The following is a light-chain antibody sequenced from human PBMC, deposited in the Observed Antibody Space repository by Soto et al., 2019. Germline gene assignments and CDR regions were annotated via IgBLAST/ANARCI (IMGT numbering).Light chain of an antibody. CDR3: ASWDDRLNGVI. V-gene: IGLV1-44*01. CDR2: YNN. J-gene: IGLJ2*01. Sequence: QLVLTQPPSASGTPGQRVTISCSGSNSNIGSNTVNWYQQLPGTAPKLLIYYNNKRPSGVPGRFSDSKSGTSASLAISWLQSEDEADYYCASWDDRLNGVIFGGGTKLTVL. CDR1: NSNIGSNT.